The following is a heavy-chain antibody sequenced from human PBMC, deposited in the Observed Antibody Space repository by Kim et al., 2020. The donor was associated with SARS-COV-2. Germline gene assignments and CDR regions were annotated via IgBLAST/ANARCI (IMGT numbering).Heavy chain of an antibody. J-gene: IGHJ6*02. CDR3: ARVLTHLYYGSGSYYRIPIDDDWIDV. CDR2: ISSSSSTI. Sequence: GGSLRLSCAASGFTFSSYSMNWVRQAPGKGLEWVSYISSSSSTIYYADSVKGRFTISRDNAKNSLYLQMNSLRDEDTAVYYCARVLTHLYYGSGSYYRIPIDDDWIDVWGQGTPVTVSS. CDR1: GFTFSSYS. V-gene: IGHV3-48*02. D-gene: IGHD3-10*01.